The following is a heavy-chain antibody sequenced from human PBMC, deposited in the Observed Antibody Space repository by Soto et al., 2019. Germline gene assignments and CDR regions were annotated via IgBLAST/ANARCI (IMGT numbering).Heavy chain of an antibody. D-gene: IGHD2-15*01. Sequence: SVKVSCKASGGTFSSYAISWVRQAPGQGLEWMGGIIPIFGTANYAQKFQGRVTITADESTSTAYMELSSLRSEDTAVYYCARSRQVAATYYYYMDVWGKGTTVTVSS. V-gene: IGHV1-69*13. CDR2: IIPIFGTA. CDR3: ARSRQVAATYYYYMDV. J-gene: IGHJ6*03. CDR1: GGTFSSYA.